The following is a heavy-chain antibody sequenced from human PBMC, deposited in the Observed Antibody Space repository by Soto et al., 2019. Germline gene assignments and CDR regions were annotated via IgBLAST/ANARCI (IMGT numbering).Heavy chain of an antibody. J-gene: IGHJ4*02. CDR2: ISPSGTT. Sequence: SETLSLTCSLYSRSLSGYYWRWIRQPPGKGPEWIGEISPSGTTNYSPSLKSRVSISVDTSKNQFPLNLTYLTAPDTAVYYCARAPKVSGSAQPRPDFWGQGSLGTVSS. V-gene: IGHV4-34*01. CDR1: SRSLSGYY. D-gene: IGHD6-6*01. CDR3: ARAPKVSGSAQPRPDF.